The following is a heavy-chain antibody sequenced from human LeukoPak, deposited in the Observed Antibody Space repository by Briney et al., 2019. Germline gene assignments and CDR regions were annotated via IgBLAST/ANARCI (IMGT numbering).Heavy chain of an antibody. CDR2: ISSSSSTI. CDR1: GFTFSSYS. D-gene: IGHD1-26*01. Sequence: SGGSLRLSCAASGFTFSSYSMNWVRQAPGKGLEWVSYISSSSSTIYYADSVKGRFTISRDNAKNSLYLQMNSLGAEDTAVYYCARSGSYYDDAFDIWGQGTMVTVSS. CDR3: ARSGSYYDDAFDI. V-gene: IGHV3-48*01. J-gene: IGHJ3*02.